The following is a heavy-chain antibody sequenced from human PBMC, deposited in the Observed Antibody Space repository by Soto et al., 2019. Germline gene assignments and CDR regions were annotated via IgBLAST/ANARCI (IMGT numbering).Heavy chain of an antibody. CDR2: ISSSSSTI. Sequence: EVQLVESGGGLVQPGGSLRLSCAASGFTFGSYSMNWVRQAPGKGLEWVSYISSSSSTIYYADSVEGRFTISRDNAKNSRDVQMNSLRAEDTAVYYCAKDGGYSYGPYDYWGQGTLVTVSS. CDR3: AKDGGYSYGPYDY. J-gene: IGHJ4*02. V-gene: IGHV3-48*01. D-gene: IGHD5-18*01. CDR1: GFTFGSYS.